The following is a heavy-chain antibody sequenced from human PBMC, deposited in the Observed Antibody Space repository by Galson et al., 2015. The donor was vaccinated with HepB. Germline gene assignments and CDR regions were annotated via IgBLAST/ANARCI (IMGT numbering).Heavy chain of an antibody. CDR2: IKQDGSEK. CDR3: ARVASSGYYYVTHFDY. J-gene: IGHJ4*02. Sequence: SLRLSCAASGFTFSSYWMSWVRQAPGKGLEWVANIKQDGSEKYYVDSVKGRFTISRDNAKNSLYLQMNSLRAEDAAVYYCARVASSGYYYVTHFDYWGQGTLVTVSS. CDR1: GFTFSSYW. V-gene: IGHV3-7*03. D-gene: IGHD3-22*01.